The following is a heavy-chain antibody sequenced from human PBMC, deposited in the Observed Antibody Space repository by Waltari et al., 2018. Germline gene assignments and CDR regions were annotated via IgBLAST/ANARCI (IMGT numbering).Heavy chain of an antibody. J-gene: IGHJ3*01. CDR1: GYKFTDNG. CDR3: VIDQMYAFDV. CDR2: ISTRSGNV. Sequence: QPQLVQSGPEVRKPGASVKLSCKASGYKFTDNGISWVRQAPGQGLEWMGWISTRSGNVKSAQKLLDRVILTADKSTNTAYLELRSLRLDEMGIYYCVIDQMYAFDVWGQGTMVTVS. V-gene: IGHV1-18*03.